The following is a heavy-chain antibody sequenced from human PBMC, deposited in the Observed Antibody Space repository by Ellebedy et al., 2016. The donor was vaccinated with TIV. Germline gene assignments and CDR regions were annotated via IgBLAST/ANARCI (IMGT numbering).Heavy chain of an antibody. Sequence: PGGSLRLSCKGSGYNFANYYITWVRQVPGKGLEWMGRIDPSDSYTKYSPSFQGPVTISTDKSISPAYLQWSSLKASDTAMYYCARLGCSGGGCYHFDCWGQGALVTVSS. CDR1: GYNFANYY. J-gene: IGHJ4*02. V-gene: IGHV5-10-1*01. CDR3: ARLGCSGGGCYHFDC. CDR2: IDPSDSYT. D-gene: IGHD2-15*01.